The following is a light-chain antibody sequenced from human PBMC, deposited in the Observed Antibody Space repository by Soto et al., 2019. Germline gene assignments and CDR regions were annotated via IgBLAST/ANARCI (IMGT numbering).Light chain of an antibody. J-gene: IGKJ2*01. V-gene: IGKV2-28*01. CDR2: LGS. CDR3: QQSYRTPYT. Sequence: DIVMTQSPLSLPVTPGEPASISCRSSQSLLHSNGYNYLDWYLQKPGQSPQLLIYLGSNRASGVPDRFSGSGSGTDFTLSISSLQPEDFATYYCQQSYRTPYTFGQGTKLEI. CDR1: QSLLHSNGYNY.